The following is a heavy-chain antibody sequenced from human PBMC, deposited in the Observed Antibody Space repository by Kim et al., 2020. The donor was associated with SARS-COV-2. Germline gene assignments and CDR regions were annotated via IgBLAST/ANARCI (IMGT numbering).Heavy chain of an antibody. CDR1: GYTFSDYY. CDR2: INPKNGVT. J-gene: IGHJ4*02. Sequence: ASVKVSCKTSGYTFSDYYIQWVRQAPGQGLEWVGWINPKNGVTKFAQKFQGSVTLTGDTSTNTVYLTLNRVTLDDTAIYFCTRGNPPVQRRRTWSYDVVPYSPPRLQHFDFWGQGTLVSVSS. V-gene: IGHV1-2*04. D-gene: IGHD2-21*01. CDR3: TRGNPPVQRRRTWSYDVVPYSPPRLQHFDF.